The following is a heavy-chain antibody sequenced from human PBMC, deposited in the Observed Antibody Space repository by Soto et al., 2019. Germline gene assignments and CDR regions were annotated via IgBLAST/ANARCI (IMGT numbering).Heavy chain of an antibody. J-gene: IGHJ6*02. CDR1: GYTFTNSW. D-gene: IGHD5-12*01. Sequence: GESLKISCKGSGYTFTNSWIGWVRQMPGKGLEWMGIIYPGDSDTRYSPSFQGQVTISADKSISTAYLQWSSLKASDTAMYYCARLKSTIVATTNYGMDVWGQGTTVTVSS. CDR3: ARLKSTIVATTNYGMDV. CDR2: IYPGDSDT. V-gene: IGHV5-51*01.